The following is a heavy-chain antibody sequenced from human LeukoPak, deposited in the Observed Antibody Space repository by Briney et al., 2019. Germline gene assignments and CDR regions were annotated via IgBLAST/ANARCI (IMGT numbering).Heavy chain of an antibody. CDR1: GFTFSSYS. D-gene: IGHD5-24*01. Sequence: GGSLRLFCAASGFTFSSYSMNWVRQAPGKGLEWVSSISSSSSYIYYADSVKGRFTISRDNAKNSLYLQMNSLRAEDTAVYYCARDSFGYRGPFDPWGQGTLVTVSS. J-gene: IGHJ5*02. V-gene: IGHV3-21*01. CDR3: ARDSFGYRGPFDP. CDR2: ISSSSSYI.